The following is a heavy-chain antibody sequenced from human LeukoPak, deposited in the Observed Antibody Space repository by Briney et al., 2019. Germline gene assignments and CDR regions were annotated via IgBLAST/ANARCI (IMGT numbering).Heavy chain of an antibody. CDR1: GYSFTGYY. V-gene: IGHV1-2*02. CDR3: ARDLVREWLVSPETWFDP. J-gene: IGHJ5*02. Sequence: ASVKVSCKASGYSFTGYYMHWVRQAPGQGLEWMGWINPNSGGTKYAQKFKGRVTMTRDTSISTAYMELSRLRSDDTAVYYCARDLVREWLVSPETWFDPWGQGTLVTVSS. D-gene: IGHD6-19*01. CDR2: INPNSGGT.